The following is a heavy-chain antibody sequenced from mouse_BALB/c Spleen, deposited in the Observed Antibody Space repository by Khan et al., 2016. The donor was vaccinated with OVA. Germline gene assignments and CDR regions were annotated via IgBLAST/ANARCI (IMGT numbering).Heavy chain of an antibody. V-gene: IGHV5-6-4*01. CDR1: GFAFSSYS. Sequence: VQLVESGGGLVKPGGSLKLSCAASGFAFSSYSMSWVRQTPEKRLEWVATITSGGSYTYYPDSVKGRFTISRDNAKNTLYLQMSSLKSEDTAMYYCTRDRNYYGSSFYFDYWGQGTTLTVSS. CDR3: TRDRNYYGSSFYFDY. J-gene: IGHJ2*01. D-gene: IGHD1-1*01. CDR2: ITSGGSYT.